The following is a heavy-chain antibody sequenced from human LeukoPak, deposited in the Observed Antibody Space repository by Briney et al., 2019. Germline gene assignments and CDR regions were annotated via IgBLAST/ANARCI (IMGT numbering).Heavy chain of an antibody. D-gene: IGHD3-22*01. Sequence: PGGSLRLSCAASGFTVSSNYMSWVRQAPGKGLEWVSVIYSGGSTYYADSVKGRFTISRDNSKNTLYLQMNSLRAEDTAVYYCARATHYYDSSGYSTTDAFDIWGQGTMVTVSS. V-gene: IGHV3-53*01. CDR3: ARATHYYDSSGYSTTDAFDI. CDR1: GFTVSSNY. J-gene: IGHJ3*02. CDR2: IYSGGST.